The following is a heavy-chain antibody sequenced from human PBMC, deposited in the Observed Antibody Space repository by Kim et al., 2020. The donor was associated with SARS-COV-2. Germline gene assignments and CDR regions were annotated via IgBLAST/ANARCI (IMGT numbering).Heavy chain of an antibody. CDR2: IIPIFGTA. CDR3: ASGLDLYEVRGVINY. CDR1: GGTFSSYA. J-gene: IGHJ4*02. V-gene: IGHV1-69*13. Sequence: SVKVSCKASGGTFSSYAISWVRQAPGQGLEWMGGIIPIFGTANYAQKFQGRVTITADESTSTAYMELSSLRSEDTAVYYCASGLDLYEVRGVINYWGQGTLVTVSS. D-gene: IGHD3-10*01.